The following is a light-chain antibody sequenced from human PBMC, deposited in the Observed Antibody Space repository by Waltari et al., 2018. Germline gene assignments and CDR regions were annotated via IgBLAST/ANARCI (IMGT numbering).Light chain of an antibody. V-gene: IGLV4-69*01. CDR3: QTWGSGIV. CDR1: SGHRSSA. Sequence: QLELTQPPSASASLGASVKLTCTLSSGHRSSAIPWHQQEPEKGARYLMKLNSDGSHNKGDGIPDRFLGSSSGAERYLIISSLQSEDEAAYYCQTWGSGIVFGGGTKLTVL. CDR2: LNSDGSH. J-gene: IGLJ2*01.